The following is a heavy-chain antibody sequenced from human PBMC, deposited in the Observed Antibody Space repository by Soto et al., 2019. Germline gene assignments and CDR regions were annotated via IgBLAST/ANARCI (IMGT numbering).Heavy chain of an antibody. J-gene: IGHJ6*02. D-gene: IGHD2-8*01. V-gene: IGHV1-69*06. CDR2: IIPIFGTA. CDR1: GGTFSSYA. Sequence: GASVKVSCKASGGTFSSYAISWVRQAPGQGLEWMGGIIPIFGTANYAQKFQGRVTMTVDTSTTTAFMELTSLTSDDRAVYYCAKNGQPPYYYYYGMDVWGQGTTVTVSS. CDR3: AKNGQPPYYYYYGMDV.